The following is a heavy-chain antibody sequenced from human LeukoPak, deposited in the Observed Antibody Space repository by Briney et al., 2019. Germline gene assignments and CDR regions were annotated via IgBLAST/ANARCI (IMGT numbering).Heavy chain of an antibody. V-gene: IGHV1-18*01. CDR1: GYTFTSYG. D-gene: IGHD3-10*01. CDR2: ISAYNGNT. J-gene: IGHJ4*02. Sequence: ASVKVSCKASGYTFTSYGISWVQQAPGQGLEWMGWISAYNGNTNYAQKLQGRVTMTTDTSTSTAYMELRSLRSDDTAVYYCARDAPLLGSGSYSFDYWGQGTLVTVSS. CDR3: ARDAPLLGSGSYSFDY.